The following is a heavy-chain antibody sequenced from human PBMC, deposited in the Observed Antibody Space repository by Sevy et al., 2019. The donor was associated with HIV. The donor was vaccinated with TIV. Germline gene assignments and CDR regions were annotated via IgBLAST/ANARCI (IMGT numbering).Heavy chain of an antibody. D-gene: IGHD3-22*01. CDR3: AKNPYDNNAFDI. J-gene: IGHJ3*02. CDR2: IQSDGGNQ. CDR1: GFPFSSYA. Sequence: GGSLRLSCTASGFPFSSYAIHWIRQAPGKGLEWVAYIQSDGGNQSYGDSVKGRFTISGDNSKNTVYLQMNSLRVEDMAVYYCAKNPYDNNAFDIWGQGTMVTVSS. V-gene: IGHV3-30*02.